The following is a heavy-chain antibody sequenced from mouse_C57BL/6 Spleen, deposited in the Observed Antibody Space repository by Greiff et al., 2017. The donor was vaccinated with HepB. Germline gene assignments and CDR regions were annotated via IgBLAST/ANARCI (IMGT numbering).Heavy chain of an antibody. V-gene: IGHV1-72*01. D-gene: IGHD2-1*01. CDR2: IEPNSGGT. CDR3: AANGNPWAMDY. J-gene: IGHJ4*01. CDR1: GYTFTSYW. Sequence: QVQLQQPGAELVKPGASVKLSCKASGYTFTSYWMHWVKQRPGRGLEWIGRIEPNSGGTKYNEKFKSKATLTVDKPSSTAYMQLSSLTSEDSAVYYCAANGNPWAMDYWGQGTSVTVSS.